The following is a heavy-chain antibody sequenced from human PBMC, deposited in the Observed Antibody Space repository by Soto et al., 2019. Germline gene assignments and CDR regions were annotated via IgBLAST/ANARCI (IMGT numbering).Heavy chain of an antibody. D-gene: IGHD7-27*01. Sequence: QVQLQGSGQGLLRLWGTWSLTSTVPGAPIRSSSGTWIRKPPGKGLEWIGYIYYSGSTDYDPSLKSRVTISVDTSKNQFSLKLSSVTAADTAVYYCARRWGTYFDFWGQGTLVTVSS. CDR1: GAPIRSSS. V-gene: IGHV4-59*01. CDR2: IYYSGST. J-gene: IGHJ4*02. CDR3: ARRWGTYFDF.